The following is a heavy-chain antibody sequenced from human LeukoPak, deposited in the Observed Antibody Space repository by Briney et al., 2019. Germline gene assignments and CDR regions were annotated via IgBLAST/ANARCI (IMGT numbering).Heavy chain of an antibody. CDR3: ARMGWNWNSAP. CDR1: GGSISSSSYY. CDR2: IYYSGST. D-gene: IGHD1-7*01. V-gene: IGHV4-39*01. Sequence: PSETLSLTCTVSGGSISSSSYYWGWIRQPPGKGLGWIGSIYYSGSTYYNSALKRRVTISVDTSKNQFSLKLSSVTAADTAVYYCARMGWNWNSAPWGQGTLVTVSS. J-gene: IGHJ5*02.